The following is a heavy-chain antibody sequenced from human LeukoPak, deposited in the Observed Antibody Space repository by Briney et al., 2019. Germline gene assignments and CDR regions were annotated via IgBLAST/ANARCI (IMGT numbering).Heavy chain of an antibody. Sequence: PGGSLRLSCAASGFTFSSYSMNWVRQAPGKGLEWVSSISSSSSYIYYADSVKGRFTISRDNAKNSLYLQMHSLRAEDTAVYYCARDGSSHYDYWGQGTLVTVSS. CDR3: ARDGSSHYDY. D-gene: IGHD2-15*01. CDR2: ISSSSSYI. V-gene: IGHV3-21*01. CDR1: GFTFSSYS. J-gene: IGHJ4*02.